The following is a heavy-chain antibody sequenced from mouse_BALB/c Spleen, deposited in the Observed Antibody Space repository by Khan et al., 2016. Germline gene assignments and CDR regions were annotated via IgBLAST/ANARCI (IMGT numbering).Heavy chain of an antibody. V-gene: IGHV14-4*02. J-gene: IGHJ2*01. D-gene: IGHD2-2*01. CDR2: IDPENAYT. CDR1: GFNIKDYY. CDR3: NAEGHDGDFDY. Sequence: VQLQQPGAELVRSGASVRLSCTASGFNIKDYYMHWVKQRPEQGLEWIGWIDPENAYTEYAPKFKGKATLTADSPDNPAYLQLSSLTYEDTAVYYCNAEGHDGDFDYWGQGTTLTVSS.